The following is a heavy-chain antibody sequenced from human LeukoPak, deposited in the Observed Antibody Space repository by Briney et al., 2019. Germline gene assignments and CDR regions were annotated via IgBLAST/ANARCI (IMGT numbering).Heavy chain of an antibody. CDR3: AKDEVYVGATYFDY. CDR2: IYSGGST. Sequence: GGSLRLSCAASGFTVSSNYMSWVRQAPGKGLEWVSVIYSGGSTYYADSVKGRFTISRDNSKNTLYLQMNSLRAEDTAVYYCAKDEVYVGATYFDYWGQGTLVTVST. J-gene: IGHJ4*02. D-gene: IGHD1-26*01. V-gene: IGHV3-53*01. CDR1: GFTVSSNY.